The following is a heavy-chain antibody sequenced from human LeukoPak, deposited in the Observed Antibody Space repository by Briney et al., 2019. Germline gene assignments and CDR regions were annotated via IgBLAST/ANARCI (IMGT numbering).Heavy chain of an antibody. CDR1: GFTFSNYG. Sequence: PGGSLRPSCAASGFTFSNYGMHWVRQAPGKGLEWVTFIRYDGSNKYYADSVKGRFTISRDNSKSALFLQMNSLRAEDTAVYYCAKGALSGSYSPDYWGQGTLVTVSS. CDR3: AKGALSGSYSPDY. V-gene: IGHV3-30*02. D-gene: IGHD3-10*01. CDR2: IRYDGSNK. J-gene: IGHJ4*02.